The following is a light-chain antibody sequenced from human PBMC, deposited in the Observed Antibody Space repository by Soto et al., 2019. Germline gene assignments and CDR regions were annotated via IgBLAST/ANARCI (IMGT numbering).Light chain of an antibody. CDR2: DAS. CDR1: HSMSSW. J-gene: IGKJ1*01. Sequence: QHRYTRTACVGDRVTITCRASHSMSSWLAWYQQKPGKAPKLLIYDASSLESGVPSRFCCSRSATEYTRPLSSLQRYTFPPYYGQPHTSDWRSAQRTKVDI. V-gene: IGKV1-5*01. CDR3: QPHTSDWR.